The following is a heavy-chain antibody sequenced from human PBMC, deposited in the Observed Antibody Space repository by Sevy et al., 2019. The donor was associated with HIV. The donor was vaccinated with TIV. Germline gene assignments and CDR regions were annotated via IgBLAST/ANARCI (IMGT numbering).Heavy chain of an antibody. D-gene: IGHD3-22*01. Sequence: SDTLSLTCTVSDGSISSYYWSWIRQPPGKGLEWIGYIYYSGSTNYNPSLKSRVTISVDMSKNQFSLKLSSVTAADTAVYYCARGQYYDSSVYYYGGYYFDYWGQGTLVTVSS. CDR1: DGSISSYY. V-gene: IGHV4-59*01. J-gene: IGHJ4*02. CDR2: IYYSGST. CDR3: ARGQYYDSSVYYYGGYYFDY.